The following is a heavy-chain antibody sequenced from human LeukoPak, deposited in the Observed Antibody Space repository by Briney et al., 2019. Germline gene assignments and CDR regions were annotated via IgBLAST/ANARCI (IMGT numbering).Heavy chain of an antibody. CDR2: TSVGGST. V-gene: IGHV4-4*07. D-gene: IGHD2-2*01. Sequence: SETLSLTCTVSSGSISTYSWSWIRQPPGKGRNGFGGTSVGGSTNHNPSLKSRVTMSVDPSQRQLSLQLISVTAADTAVYYCARGSPTALCSSTSCFFGFDSWGHGTLVTVSS. CDR3: ARGSPTALCSSTSCFFGFDS. CDR1: SGSISTYS. J-gene: IGHJ5*01.